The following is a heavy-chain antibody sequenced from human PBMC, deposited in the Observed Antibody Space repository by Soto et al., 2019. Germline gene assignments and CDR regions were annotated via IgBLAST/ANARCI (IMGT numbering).Heavy chain of an antibody. CDR1: GFTVSSTY. J-gene: IGHJ4*02. CDR2: LYTGTDT. Sequence: PGGSLRLSCAASGFTVSSTYLTWVRQAPGKGLEWVAILYTGTDTVYADSVKGRFTISRDSSKNSLSLQMNSLRAEDTAVYYCVRERGGARGYTYGPRWGQGTLVTVSS. D-gene: IGHD5-18*01. CDR3: VRERGGARGYTYGPR. V-gene: IGHV3-53*01.